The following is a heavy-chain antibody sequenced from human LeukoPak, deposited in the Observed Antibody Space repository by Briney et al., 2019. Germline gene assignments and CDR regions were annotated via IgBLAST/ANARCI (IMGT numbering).Heavy chain of an antibody. CDR3: ARQSVTMVRGVSTTYYFDY. CDR2: IYPGDSDT. J-gene: IGHJ4*02. CDR1: GYSFTSYW. D-gene: IGHD3-10*01. Sequence: GESLKISCMGSGYSFTSYWIGWVRQMPGKGLEWMGIIYPGDSDTRYSPSFQGQVTISADKSISTAYLQWSSLKASDTAMYYCARQSVTMVRGVSTTYYFDYWGQGTLVTVSS. V-gene: IGHV5-51*01.